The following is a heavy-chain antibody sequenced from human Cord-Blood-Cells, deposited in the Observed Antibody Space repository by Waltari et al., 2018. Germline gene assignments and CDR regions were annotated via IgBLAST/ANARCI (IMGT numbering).Heavy chain of an antibody. D-gene: IGHD3-10*02. CDR3: ARDPTCSDAFDI. CDR2: SYTSGST. CDR1: GGSIIGYY. Sequence: QVQLQASGPGLVKPSETLSLTCTVSGGSIIGYYWRWIRQPAGKGLEWIGRSYTSGSTNYNPSLKSRVTMSVDTSKNQFSLKLSSVTAADTAVYYCARDPTCSDAFDIWGQGTMVTVSS. J-gene: IGHJ3*02. V-gene: IGHV4-4*07.